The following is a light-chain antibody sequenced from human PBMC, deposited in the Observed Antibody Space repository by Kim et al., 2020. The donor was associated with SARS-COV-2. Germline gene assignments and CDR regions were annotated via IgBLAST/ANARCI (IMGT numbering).Light chain of an antibody. CDR3: ATWDSSLSVEV. CDR2: DND. J-gene: IGLJ3*02. Sequence: QSVLTQPPSVSAAPGHKVTISCSGSRSNIGNNPVSWYQQFPGTAPSLITYDNDKRPSGIPDRFSSSKSGTSATLGITGLRTGDEADYYCATWDSSLSVEVFGAGTKVTVL. CDR1: RSNIGNNP. V-gene: IGLV1-51*01.